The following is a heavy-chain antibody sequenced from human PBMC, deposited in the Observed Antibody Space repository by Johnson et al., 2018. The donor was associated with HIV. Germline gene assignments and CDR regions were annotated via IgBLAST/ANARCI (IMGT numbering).Heavy chain of an antibody. CDR3: TTGSCIDGVCYAFDV. J-gene: IGHJ3*01. Sequence: VQLVESGGGVVQPGGSLRLSCAASGFTFKNAWMHWVRQAPGKGLEWIGRIKSKYHDETTDYAAPVKGRFAISRDDSKNTVYLQMNSLKAEDTAVYYCTTGSCIDGVCYAFDVCGQGTMVTVSS. D-gene: IGHD2-8*01. V-gene: IGHV3-15*01. CDR2: IKSKYHDETT. CDR1: GFTFKNAW.